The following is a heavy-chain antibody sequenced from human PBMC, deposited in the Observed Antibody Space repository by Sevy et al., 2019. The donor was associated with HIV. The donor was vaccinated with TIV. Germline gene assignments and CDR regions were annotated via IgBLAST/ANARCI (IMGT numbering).Heavy chain of an antibody. CDR1: GYIFGIYD. CDR3: ARGRAPDNGRYYFDS. D-gene: IGHD1-26*01. CDR2: INPDSGDT. V-gene: IGHV1-18*01. J-gene: IGHJ4*02. Sequence: ASVKVSWKASGYIFGIYDISWVRQAPGQGLQWMGWINPDSGDTNYAQKLQGRVTMTTDTSTRTSYMELSSLTSDDAGDYYCARGRAPDNGRYYFDSWAQGTLVTVSS.